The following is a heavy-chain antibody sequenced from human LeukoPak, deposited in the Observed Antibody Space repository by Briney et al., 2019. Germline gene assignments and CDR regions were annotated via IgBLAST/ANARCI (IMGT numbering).Heavy chain of an antibody. Sequence: GRSLRLSCAASGFTFDDYAVHWVRQAPGKGLQWVSGISWNSAGIGYADSVKGRFTISRDNAKNSLYLQMNGPRAEDTALYYCAKDGGYDYRGHYYYGVDVWGQGTTVTVSS. D-gene: IGHD5-12*01. CDR1: GFTFDDYA. J-gene: IGHJ6*02. V-gene: IGHV3-9*01. CDR3: AKDGGYDYRGHYYYGVDV. CDR2: ISWNSAGI.